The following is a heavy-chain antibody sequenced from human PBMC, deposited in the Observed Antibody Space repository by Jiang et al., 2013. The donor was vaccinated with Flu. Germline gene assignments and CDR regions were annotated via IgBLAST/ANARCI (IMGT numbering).Heavy chain of an antibody. J-gene: IGHJ4*02. V-gene: IGHV1-69*01. CDR2: IIPIFGTA. Sequence: SGAEVKKPGSSVKVSCKASGGTFSSYAISWVRQAPGQGLEWMGGIIPIFGTANYAQKFQGRVTITADESTSTAYMELSSLRSEDTAVYYCARDLGANIRGGDYTPRDYWGQGTLVTVSS. CDR1: GGTFSSYA. CDR3: ARDLGANIRGGDYTPRDY. D-gene: IGHD4-17*01.